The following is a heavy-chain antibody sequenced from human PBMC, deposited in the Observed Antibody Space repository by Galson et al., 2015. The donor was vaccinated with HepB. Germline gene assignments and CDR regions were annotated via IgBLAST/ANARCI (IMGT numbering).Heavy chain of an antibody. Sequence: TLSLTCTVSGGSISSNNYHWGWIRQPPGKGLEWIGSIYYSGTTYYNPSLKSRVTISVDTSKNQFSLKLSSVTAAGTAVYYCARDRLWFGKLLEIDYWGQGTLVTVSS. V-gene: IGHV4-39*07. D-gene: IGHD3-10*01. CDR2: IYYSGTT. J-gene: IGHJ4*02. CDR1: GGSISSNNYH. CDR3: ARDRLWFGKLLEIDY.